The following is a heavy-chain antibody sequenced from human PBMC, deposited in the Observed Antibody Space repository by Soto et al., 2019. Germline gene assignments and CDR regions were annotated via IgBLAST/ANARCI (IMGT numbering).Heavy chain of an antibody. Sequence: PSETLSLTCTVSGGSISSSSYYWGWIRQPPGKGLEWIGSIYYSGSTYYNPSLKSRVTISVDTSKNQFSLKLSSVTAADTAVYYCARLASSTMVRGVTVDYWGQGTLVTVSS. D-gene: IGHD3-10*01. CDR2: IYYSGST. CDR1: GGSISSSSYY. J-gene: IGHJ4*02. V-gene: IGHV4-39*01. CDR3: ARLASSTMVRGVTVDY.